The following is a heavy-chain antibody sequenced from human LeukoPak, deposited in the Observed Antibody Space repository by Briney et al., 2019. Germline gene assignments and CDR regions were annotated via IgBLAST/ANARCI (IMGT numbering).Heavy chain of an antibody. J-gene: IGHJ4*02. Sequence: SETLSLTCAVYGGSFRGYYWSWIRQPPGKGLEWIGEINHSGNTNYNPSLKSRATISVDTSKNQFSLKLSSVTAADTAVYCCARGSNTGLAYWGQGTLVTVSS. CDR2: INHSGNT. D-gene: IGHD3-16*01. CDR1: GGSFRGYY. V-gene: IGHV4-34*01. CDR3: ARGSNTGLAY.